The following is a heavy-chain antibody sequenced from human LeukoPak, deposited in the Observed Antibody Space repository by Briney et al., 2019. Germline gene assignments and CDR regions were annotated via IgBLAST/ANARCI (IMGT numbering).Heavy chain of an antibody. CDR3: AKGHYDSSGSYYFDY. Sequence: GGSLRLSCAASGFTFSSYGMHWVRQAPGKGLEWVAVIPYDGSNKYYADSVKGRFTISRDNSKNTLYLQMNSLRAEDTAVYYCAKGHYDSSGSYYFDYWGQGTLVTVSS. CDR2: IPYDGSNK. V-gene: IGHV3-30*18. J-gene: IGHJ4*02. CDR1: GFTFSSYG. D-gene: IGHD3-22*01.